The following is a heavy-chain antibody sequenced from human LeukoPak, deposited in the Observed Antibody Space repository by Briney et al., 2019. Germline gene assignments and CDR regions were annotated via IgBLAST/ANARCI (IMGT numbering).Heavy chain of an antibody. J-gene: IGHJ4*02. CDR1: GGTFSSYA. V-gene: IGHV1-69*13. Sequence: SVKVSCKASGGTFSSYAISWVRQAPGQGREWMGGIIPIFGTANYAQKFQGRVTITADESTSTAYMELSSLRSEDTVVYYCARDGGTYYDFWSGYSDYWGQGTLVTVSS. D-gene: IGHD3-3*01. CDR3: ARDGGTYYDFWSGYSDY. CDR2: IIPIFGTA.